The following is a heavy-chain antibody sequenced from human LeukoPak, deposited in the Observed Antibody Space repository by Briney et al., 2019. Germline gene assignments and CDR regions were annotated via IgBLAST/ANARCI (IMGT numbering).Heavy chain of an antibody. CDR3: ATGQRYAFDY. CDR1: GFSSTDYP. Sequence: PGGSMRVSCATSGFSSTDYPMNWVRQAPGKGLEWISNIRTTAEGAKYAYYADSVKGRVTISRDDGKNTLYLHMNSLRDDDTAVYYGATGQRYAFDYWGQGILVPVSS. D-gene: IGHD3-9*01. J-gene: IGHJ4*02. V-gene: IGHV3-48*02. CDR2: IRTTAEGAKYA.